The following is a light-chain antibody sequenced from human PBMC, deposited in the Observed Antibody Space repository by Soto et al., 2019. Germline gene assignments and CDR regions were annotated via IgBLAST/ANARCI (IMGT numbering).Light chain of an antibody. CDR2: DVT. V-gene: IGLV2-14*01. CDR3: SSYTSSSTPYV. CDR1: SSDVGGYNY. Sequence: QSVLTQPASVSGSPGQSITISCTGTSSDVGGYNYVSWYQQHPVKAPKLMIYDVTNRPSGVSDRFSGSKSGDTASLTISGLQAEDEADYYCSSYTSSSTPYVFGTVTKVTVL. J-gene: IGLJ1*01.